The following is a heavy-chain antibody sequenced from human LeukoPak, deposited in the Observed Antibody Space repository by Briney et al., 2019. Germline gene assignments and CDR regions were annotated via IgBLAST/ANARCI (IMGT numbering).Heavy chain of an antibody. CDR2: IYYSGST. D-gene: IGHD5-24*01. CDR1: GGSVSSGSFF. V-gene: IGHV4-61*01. J-gene: IGHJ4*02. Sequence: SETLSLTCTVSGGSVSSGSFFWTWIRQPPGKGLEWIGYIYYSGSTNYDPSLRSRVTISFDTSKNQFSLKLSSVTTADTAVYYCARGWDAYNSANWGQGTLVTVSS. CDR3: ARGWDAYNSAN.